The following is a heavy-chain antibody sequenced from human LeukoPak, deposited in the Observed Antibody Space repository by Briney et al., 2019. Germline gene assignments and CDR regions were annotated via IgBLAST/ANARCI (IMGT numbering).Heavy chain of an antibody. CDR2: IYYSGST. CDR1: GGSISSYY. J-gene: IGHJ3*02. Sequence: MSSETLSLTCTVSGGSISSYYWSWIRQPPGKGLVWIGYIYYSGSTNYNTSLKSRVTISVDTSKNQFSLKLSSVTAADTAVYYCARVQYLRMGNAFDIWGQGTMVTVSS. D-gene: IGHD1-26*01. CDR3: ARVQYLRMGNAFDI. V-gene: IGHV4-59*01.